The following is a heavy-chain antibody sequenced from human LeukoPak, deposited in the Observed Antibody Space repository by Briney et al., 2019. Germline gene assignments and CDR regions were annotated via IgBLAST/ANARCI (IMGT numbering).Heavy chain of an antibody. V-gene: IGHV3-21*01. D-gene: IGHD6-19*01. CDR1: GFTFSSYS. J-gene: IGHJ6*02. CDR3: ARGGYSSGWYSYYYYGMDV. Sequence: GGSLRLSCAASGFTFSSYSMNWVRQAPGKGLEWVSSISSSSSYIYYADSVKGRFTISRDNAKDSLYLQMNSLRAEDTAVYYCARGGYSSGWYSYYYYGMDVWGQGTAVTVSS. CDR2: ISSSSSYI.